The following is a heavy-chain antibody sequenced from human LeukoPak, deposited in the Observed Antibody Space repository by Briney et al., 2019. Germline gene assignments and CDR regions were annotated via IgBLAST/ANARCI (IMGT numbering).Heavy chain of an antibody. J-gene: IGHJ5*02. CDR1: GGSISSSNW. CDR2: IYHSGST. V-gene: IGHV4-4*02. Sequence: SETLSLTCAVSGGSISSSNWWSWVRQPPGKGLEWIGEIYHSGSTNYNPSLKSRVTISVDKSKNQFSLKLSSVTAADTAVYYCARAALRFLEWLSPFGRSGFDPWGQGTLVTVSS. CDR3: ARAALRFLEWLSPFGRSGFDP. D-gene: IGHD3-3*01.